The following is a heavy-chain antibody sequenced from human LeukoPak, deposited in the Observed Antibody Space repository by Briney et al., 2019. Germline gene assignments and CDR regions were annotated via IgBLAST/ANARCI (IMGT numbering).Heavy chain of an antibody. V-gene: IGHV3-11*01. D-gene: IGHD6-6*01. CDR2: ISGSGSTI. CDR3: ARDDYSSSSVDY. J-gene: IGHJ4*02. CDR1: GFTFSDNY. Sequence: GGSLRLSCAASGFTFSDNYMSWIRQAPGKGLEWVSYISGSGSTIHYTDSVKGRFTISRDNAKNSLFLQMNSLRAEDTAVYYCARDDYSSSSVDYWGQGTLVTVSS.